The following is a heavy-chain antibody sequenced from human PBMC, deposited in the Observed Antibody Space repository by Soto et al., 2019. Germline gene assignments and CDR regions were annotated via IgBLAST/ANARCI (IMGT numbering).Heavy chain of an antibody. J-gene: IGHJ4*02. CDR3: AREASLSGYSSARELDY. CDR1: GYIFTGYH. D-gene: IGHD6-25*01. V-gene: IGHV1-2*02. Sequence: GASVKVSCKASGYIFTGYHMHWVRQAPGQGLEWMGWINPNSGGTKYAQKFQGRVTMTRDTSISTAYMELSSLRSDDTAVYSCAREASLSGYSSARELDYWGQGTLVTVSS. CDR2: INPNSGGT.